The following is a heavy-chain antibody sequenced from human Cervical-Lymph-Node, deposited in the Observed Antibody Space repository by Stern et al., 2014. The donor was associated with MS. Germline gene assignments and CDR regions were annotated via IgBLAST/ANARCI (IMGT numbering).Heavy chain of an antibody. CDR1: GFRFEDYG. V-gene: IGHV3-9*01. J-gene: IGHJ6*02. CDR2: ITWNSDSI. CDR3: AKDNGYGAYADNGMDV. Sequence: VQLVESGGGLVQPGRSLRVSCVASGFRFEDYGMHWVRQAPGKGLEWVSTITWNSDSIDYADSVKGRFTISRDNAKNSLYLQMSSLRTEDTALYYCAKDNGYGAYADNGMDVWGQGTTVTVSS. D-gene: IGHD4-17*01.